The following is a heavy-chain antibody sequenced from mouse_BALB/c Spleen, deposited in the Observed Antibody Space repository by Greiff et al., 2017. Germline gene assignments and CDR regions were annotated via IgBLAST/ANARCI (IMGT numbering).Heavy chain of an antibody. CDR2: IDPANGNT. CDR3: VPRYYYGSSYSDY. D-gene: IGHD1-1*01. V-gene: IGHV14-3*02. J-gene: IGHJ2*01. Sequence: VQLQQSGAELVKPGASVKLSCTASGFNIKDTYMHWVKQRPEQGLEWIGRIDPANGNTKYDPKFQGKATITADTSSNTAYLQLSSLTSEDTAVYYCVPRYYYGSSYSDYWGQGTTLTVSS. CDR1: GFNIKDTY.